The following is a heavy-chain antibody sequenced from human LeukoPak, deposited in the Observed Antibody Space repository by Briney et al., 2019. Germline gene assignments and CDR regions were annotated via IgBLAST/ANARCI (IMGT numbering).Heavy chain of an antibody. CDR3: ARDYYGSGSAYYYYYGMDV. J-gene: IGHJ6*02. CDR1: GFTFSDYY. Sequence: PGGSLRLSCAASGFTFSDYYMSWIRQAPGKGLEWVSYISSSGSTIYYADSVKGRFTISRDNAKNSLYLQMNSLRAEDTAVYYCARDYYGSGSAYYYYYGMDVWGQGTTVTVSS. CDR2: ISSSGSTI. D-gene: IGHD3-10*01. V-gene: IGHV3-11*01.